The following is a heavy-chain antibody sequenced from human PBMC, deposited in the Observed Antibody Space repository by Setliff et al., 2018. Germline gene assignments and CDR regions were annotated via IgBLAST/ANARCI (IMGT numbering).Heavy chain of an antibody. CDR1: GGSISSSSYY. CDR3: AREERYYNFWSSYFDY. D-gene: IGHD3-3*01. Sequence: SETLSLTCTVSGGSISSSSYYWGWIRQPPGKGLEWIGSIYFSGSTYYNPSLKSRVTIAVDTSKNQLSLKLSFVTSADTAVYYWAREERYYNFWSSYFDYWGQGTLVTVSS. V-gene: IGHV4-39*07. J-gene: IGHJ4*02. CDR2: IYFSGST.